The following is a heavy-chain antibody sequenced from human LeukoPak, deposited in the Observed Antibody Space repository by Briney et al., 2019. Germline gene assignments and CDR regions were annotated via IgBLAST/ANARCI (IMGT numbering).Heavy chain of an antibody. J-gene: IGHJ6*04. CDR2: IKKDGSEK. Sequence: GGSLRLSCVASGFTSSAFCMSWVRRPPGKGLEWVANIKKDGSEKEYVDSVKGRFTIFRDNAKNSVYLQMNSLRAEDTAVYYCATFVGVVLGGLLLWGKGTTVIVSS. CDR3: ATFVGVVLGGLLL. V-gene: IGHV3-7*01. D-gene: IGHD2-8*01. CDR1: GFTSSAFC.